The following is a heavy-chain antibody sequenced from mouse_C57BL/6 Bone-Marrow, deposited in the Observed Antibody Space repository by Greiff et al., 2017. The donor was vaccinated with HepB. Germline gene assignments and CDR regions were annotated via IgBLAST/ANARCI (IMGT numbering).Heavy chain of an antibody. CDR1: GYTFTDYN. V-gene: IGHV1-18*01. CDR3: ARLNYGYDGAWFAY. D-gene: IGHD2-2*01. J-gene: IGHJ3*01. CDR2: INPNNGGT. Sequence: EVQLQQSGPELVKPGASVKIPCKASGYTFTDYNMDWVKQSHGKSLEWIGDINPNNGGTIYNQKFKGKATLTVDKSSSTAYMELRSLTSEDTAVYYCARLNYGYDGAWFAYWGQGTLVTVSA.